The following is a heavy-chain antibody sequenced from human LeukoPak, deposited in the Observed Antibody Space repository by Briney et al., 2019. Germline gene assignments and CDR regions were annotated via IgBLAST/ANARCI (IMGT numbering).Heavy chain of an antibody. CDR3: ARPYSSGWYENWFGP. J-gene: IGHJ5*02. CDR1: GYTFTGYY. CDR2: INPNSGGT. Sequence: ASLKVSCKASGYTFTGYYMHWVRQAPGHGLEWMGRINPNSGGTNYAQNFQGRVTMTRDTSISTAYMELGRLTSDDTAVYYCARPYSSGWYENWFGPWGQGTLVTVSS. D-gene: IGHD6-19*01. V-gene: IGHV1-2*06.